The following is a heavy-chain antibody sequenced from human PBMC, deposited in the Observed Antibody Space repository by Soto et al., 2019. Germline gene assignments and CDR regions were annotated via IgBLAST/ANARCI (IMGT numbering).Heavy chain of an antibody. D-gene: IGHD3-9*01. CDR1: GFTFSNAW. CDR2: IKSKTDGGTT. Sequence: GGSLRLSCAASGFTFSNAWMSWVRQAPGKGLEWVGRIKSKTDGGTTDYAAPVKGRFTISRDDSKNTLYLQMNSLKTEDTAVYYCTTDPGKGRYFDWRLYYFDYWGQGTLVTVSS. CDR3: TTDPGKGRYFDWRLYYFDY. J-gene: IGHJ4*02. V-gene: IGHV3-15*01.